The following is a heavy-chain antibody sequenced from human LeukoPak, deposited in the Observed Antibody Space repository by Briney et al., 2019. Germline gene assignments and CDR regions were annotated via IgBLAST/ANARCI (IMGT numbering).Heavy chain of an antibody. J-gene: IGHJ4*02. CDR2: ISYDGSNK. V-gene: IGHV3-30*18. CDR1: GFTFSSYG. CDR3: AKEQFDY. Sequence: GGSLRLSCVASGFTFSSYGMHWVRQAPGKGLEWVAVISYDGSNKYYADSVKGRFTISRDNSKNTLYLQMNSLRAEDTAVYYCAKEQFDYWGQGTLVTVSS.